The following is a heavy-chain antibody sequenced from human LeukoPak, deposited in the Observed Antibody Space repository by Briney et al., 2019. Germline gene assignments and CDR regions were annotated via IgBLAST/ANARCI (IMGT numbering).Heavy chain of an antibody. V-gene: IGHV1-18*01. CDR3: ASMPYDSSGYYKH. CDR2: ISPYNGNT. Sequence: ASVKVSCKASGYAFTSYGISWVRQAPGQGLEWMGWISPYNGNTNSAQRLQGRVTMTTDTSMSTAYMELRSLRSDDTAVYYCASMPYDSSGYYKHWGQGTLVTVSS. D-gene: IGHD3-22*01. J-gene: IGHJ1*01. CDR1: GYAFTSYG.